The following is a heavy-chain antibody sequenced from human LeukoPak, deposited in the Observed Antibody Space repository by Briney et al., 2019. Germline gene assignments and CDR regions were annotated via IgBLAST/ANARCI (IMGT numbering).Heavy chain of an antibody. Sequence: SETLSLTCTVSGVSISSFYWNWIRQPAGKGLEWIRPIYTSGSTIYKPSLKSRVTMSVDTSKKQFSLKLSSVTAAETAVYYCARGGIFGVVITPYYFDYWGQGTLVTVSS. J-gene: IGHJ4*02. V-gene: IGHV4-4*07. CDR1: GVSISSFY. CDR3: ARGGIFGVVITPYYFDY. CDR2: IYTSGST. D-gene: IGHD3-3*01.